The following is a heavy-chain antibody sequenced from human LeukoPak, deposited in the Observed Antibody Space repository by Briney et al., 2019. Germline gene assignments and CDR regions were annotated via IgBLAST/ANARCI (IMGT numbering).Heavy chain of an antibody. CDR1: GGSISSYY. D-gene: IGHD3-10*01. J-gene: IGHJ4*02. CDR2: IYYSGST. CDR3: ARLPGSGSD. Sequence: SETLSLTCTVSGGSISSYYWSWIRQSPGKGLEWIGYIYYSGSTNYNPSLKSRVTISVDTSKNQFSLKVSSVTAADTAVYYGARLPGSGSDWGQGTLVTVSS. V-gene: IGHV4-59*08.